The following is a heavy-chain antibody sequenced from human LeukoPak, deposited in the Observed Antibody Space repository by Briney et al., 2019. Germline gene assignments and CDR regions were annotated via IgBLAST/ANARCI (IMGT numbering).Heavy chain of an antibody. CDR3: ARGGVNQRYFPF. V-gene: IGHV4-59*08. CDR2: IYYSGST. J-gene: IGHJ3*01. CDR1: GGSISSYY. D-gene: IGHD3-9*01. Sequence: PSETLSLTCTVSGGSISSYYWSWIRQPPGKGLEWIGYIYYSGSTNYNPSLKSRVTISEDTSKNQFSLKLSSVTAADTAVYYCARGGVNQRYFPFWGQGTMVTVSS.